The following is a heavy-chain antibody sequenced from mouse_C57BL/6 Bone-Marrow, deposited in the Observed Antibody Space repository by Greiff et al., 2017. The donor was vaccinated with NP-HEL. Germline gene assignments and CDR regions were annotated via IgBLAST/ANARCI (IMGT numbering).Heavy chain of an antibody. CDR2: IDPNSGGT. CDR3: ARPLYYGNYDAMDY. CDR1: GYTFTSYW. D-gene: IGHD2-1*01. J-gene: IGHJ4*01. V-gene: IGHV1-72*01. Sequence: QVQLKQSGAELVKPGASVKLSCKASGYTFTSYWMHWVKQRPGRGLEWIGRIDPNSGGTKYNEKFKSKATLTVDKPSSTAYMQLSSLTSEDSAVYYCARPLYYGNYDAMDYWGQGTSVTVAS.